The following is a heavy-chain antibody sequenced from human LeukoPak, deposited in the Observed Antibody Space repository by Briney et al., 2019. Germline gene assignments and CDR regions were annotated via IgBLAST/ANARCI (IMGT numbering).Heavy chain of an antibody. CDR2: MYYSGST. J-gene: IGHJ5*02. D-gene: IGHD3-22*01. Sequence: SQTLSLTCTVSGGSISSGDYYWSWIRQPPGKGLEWIAYMYYSGSTYYNPSLKSRVTMSADTSKNQLSLKLSSVTAADTAVYYCARLYYYDSRIDPWGQGILVTVSS. V-gene: IGHV4-30-4*01. CDR3: ARLYYYDSRIDP. CDR1: GGSISSGDYY.